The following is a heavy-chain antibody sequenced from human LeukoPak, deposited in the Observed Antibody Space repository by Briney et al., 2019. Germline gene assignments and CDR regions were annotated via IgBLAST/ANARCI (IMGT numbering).Heavy chain of an antibody. D-gene: IGHD3-16*01. CDR1: GFTFSSYA. CDR2: ISGSGGST. V-gene: IGHV3-23*01. Sequence: PGGSLRLSCAASGFTFSSYAMSWVRQAPGKGREWVSAISGSGGSTYYADSVKGRFTISRDNSKNTLYLQMNSLRAEDTAVYYCARRLTFGGAHDYWGQGTLVTVSS. CDR3: ARRLTFGGAHDY. J-gene: IGHJ4*02.